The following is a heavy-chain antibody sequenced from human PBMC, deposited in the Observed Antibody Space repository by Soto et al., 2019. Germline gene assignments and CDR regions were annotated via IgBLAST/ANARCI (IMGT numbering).Heavy chain of an antibody. V-gene: IGHV3-30*18. Sequence: GGSLRLSCAASGFTFSTYGMHWVRQAPGKGLEWVAVISYDGSNKYYADSVKGRFTISRDNSKNTLYLQMNSLRAEDTAVYYCAKGRITSRYYYYDGMDVWGQGTTVTVSS. CDR2: ISYDGSNK. CDR3: AKGRITSRYYYYDGMDV. J-gene: IGHJ6*02. CDR1: GFTFSTYG. D-gene: IGHD1-20*01.